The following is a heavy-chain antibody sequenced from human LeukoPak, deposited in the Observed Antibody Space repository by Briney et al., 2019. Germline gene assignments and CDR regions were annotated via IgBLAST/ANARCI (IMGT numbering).Heavy chain of an antibody. CDR1: GGSLSGYY. Sequence: SETLSLTCAVYGGSLSGYYWSWIRQPPGKGLEWIGEINHSGSTNYNPSLKSRVTISVDTSKNQFSLKLSSVTAADTAVYYCARGQRLHYDSSGYKALSYWGQGTLVTVSS. D-gene: IGHD3-22*01. V-gene: IGHV4-34*01. CDR2: INHSGST. J-gene: IGHJ4*02. CDR3: ARGQRLHYDSSGYKALSY.